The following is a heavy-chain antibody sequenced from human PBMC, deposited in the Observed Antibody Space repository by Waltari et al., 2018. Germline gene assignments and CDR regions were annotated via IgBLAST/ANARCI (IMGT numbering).Heavy chain of an antibody. V-gene: IGHV3-74*01. D-gene: IGHD6-19*01. CDR2: VNSDGSST. CDR3: TREHGAVAGSYFFFGMDV. CDR1: GFPFRYYW. J-gene: IGHJ6*02. Sequence: EMQLVESGGGLIQPGGSLRLSCEGSGFPFRYYWIHWVRQAPGKGLAWGGRVNSDGSSTFYAESVKGRFTVSRDSARNTLLLQMNSLRLEDTAVYFCTREHGAVAGSYFFFGMDVWGQGTTVTVSS.